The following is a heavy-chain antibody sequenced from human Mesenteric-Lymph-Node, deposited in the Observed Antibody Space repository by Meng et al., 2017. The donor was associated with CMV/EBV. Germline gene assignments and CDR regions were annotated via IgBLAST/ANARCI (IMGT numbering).Heavy chain of an antibody. CDR1: GFTFSKAW. D-gene: IGHD4-17*01. Sequence: GGSLRLSCATSGFTFSKAWMSWVRQAPGKGLEWVSFISSSGRTIYYADSVKGRFTISRDNAKNSLYLQMNSLRAEDTALYYCAREKSDYGDYGGDYWGQGTLVTVSS. CDR2: ISSSGRTI. V-gene: IGHV3-11*04. J-gene: IGHJ4*02. CDR3: AREKSDYGDYGGDY.